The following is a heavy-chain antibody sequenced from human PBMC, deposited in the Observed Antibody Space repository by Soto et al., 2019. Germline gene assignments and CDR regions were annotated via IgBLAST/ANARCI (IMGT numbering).Heavy chain of an antibody. CDR1: GGSISSYY. D-gene: IGHD1-26*01. CDR2: IYYSGST. CDR3: ARRGGSYHNWFDP. Sequence: QVQLQESGPGLVKPSETLSLTCTVSGGSISSYYWSWIRQPPGKGLEWIGYIYYSGSTNYNPSLKSRVTISVDTTKNQFSLKLSSVTAADTAVYYCARRGGSYHNWFDPWGQGTLVTVSS. J-gene: IGHJ5*02. V-gene: IGHV4-59*08.